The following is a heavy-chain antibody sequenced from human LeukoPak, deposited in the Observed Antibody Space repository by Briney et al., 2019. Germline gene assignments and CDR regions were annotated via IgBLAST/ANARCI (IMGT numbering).Heavy chain of an antibody. CDR2: INPSGGST. J-gene: IGHJ4*02. CDR1: GYTVAEVA. Sequence: ASVKVSCKVSGYTVAEVAIHWVRQAPGQGLEWMGIINPSGGSTSYAQKFQGRVTMTRDMSTSTVYMELSSLRSEDTAVYYCARDGYSYGYYDYWGQGTLVTVSS. CDR3: ARDGYSYGYYDY. V-gene: IGHV1-46*01. D-gene: IGHD5-18*01.